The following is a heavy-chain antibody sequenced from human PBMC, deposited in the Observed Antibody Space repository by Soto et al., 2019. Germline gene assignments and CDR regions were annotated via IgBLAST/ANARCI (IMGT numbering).Heavy chain of an antibody. CDR2: ITGRGDST. Sequence: GGSLRLSCAASGFPFSDHAMHWVRPTPGKGLEWVSAITGRGDSTYYADSVKGRFTISRDNSKSTLYLQMLSLRAGDTAVYYCAKDLYVQPPSEWFVPWGRGTVVTVSS. CDR1: GFPFSDHA. J-gene: IGHJ5*02. CDR3: AKDLYVQPPSEWFVP. V-gene: IGHV3-23*01. D-gene: IGHD3-10*02.